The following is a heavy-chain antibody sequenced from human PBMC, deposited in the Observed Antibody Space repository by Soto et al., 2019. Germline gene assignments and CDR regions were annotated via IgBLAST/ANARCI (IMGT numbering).Heavy chain of an antibody. CDR2: ISGSGDST. CDR1: GFTFSSYA. V-gene: IGHV3-23*01. D-gene: IGHD1-26*01. CDR3: ARRGSGSYYGY. J-gene: IGHJ4*02. Sequence: EVQLLESGGGLVQPGGSLRLSCAASGFTFSSYAMRWVRQAPVKGLEWVSAISGSGDSTYYADSVKGRFTISRDNSKNTLYLHMNSLRAEDTTVYYSARRGSGSYYGYWGQGTLVTVSS.